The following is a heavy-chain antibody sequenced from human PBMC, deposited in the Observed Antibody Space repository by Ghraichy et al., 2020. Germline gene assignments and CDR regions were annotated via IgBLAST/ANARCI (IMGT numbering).Heavy chain of an antibody. CDR2: IIPIFGTA. CDR3: ARQEGHDFWSGYAYWYFDL. CDR1: GGTFSSYA. D-gene: IGHD3-3*01. V-gene: IGHV1-69*13. J-gene: IGHJ2*01. Sequence: SVKVSCKASGGTFSSYAISWVRQAPGQGLEWMGGIIPIFGTANYAQKFQGRVTITADESTSTAYMELSSLRSEDTAVYYCARQEGHDFWSGYAYWYFDLWGRGTLVTVSS.